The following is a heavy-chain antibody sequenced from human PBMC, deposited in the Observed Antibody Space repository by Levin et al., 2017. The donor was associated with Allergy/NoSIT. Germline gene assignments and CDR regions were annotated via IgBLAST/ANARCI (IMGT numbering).Heavy chain of an antibody. Sequence: ASVKVSCKASGYTFTGYYMHWVRQAPGQGLEWMGWINPNSGGTNYAQKFQGRVTMTRDTSISTAYMELSRLRSDDTAVYYCARDAVITGTTGGSDYWGQGTLVTVSS. CDR2: INPNSGGT. J-gene: IGHJ4*02. CDR1: GYTFTGYY. V-gene: IGHV1-2*02. CDR3: ARDAVITGTTGGSDY. D-gene: IGHD1-20*01.